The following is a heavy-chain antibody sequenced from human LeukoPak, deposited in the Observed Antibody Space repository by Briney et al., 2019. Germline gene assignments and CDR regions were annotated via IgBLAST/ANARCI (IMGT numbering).Heavy chain of an antibody. D-gene: IGHD3-9*01. J-gene: IGHJ5*02. CDR3: ARDGVRGYDILTGYPNWFDP. CDR1: GYTFTSYG. CDR2: ISAYNGNT. Sequence: GALVKVSCKASGYTFTSYGISWVRQAPGQGLEWMGWISAYNGNTNYAQKLQGRVTMTTDTSTSTAYMELRSLRSDDTAVYYCARDGVRGYDILTGYPNWFDPWGQGTLVTVSS. V-gene: IGHV1-18*01.